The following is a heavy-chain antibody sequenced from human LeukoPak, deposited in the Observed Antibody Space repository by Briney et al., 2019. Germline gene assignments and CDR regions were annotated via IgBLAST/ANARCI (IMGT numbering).Heavy chain of an antibody. D-gene: IGHD2-8*01. J-gene: IGHJ5*02. V-gene: IGHV1-18*01. Sequence: AAVKLSCKASGYTFTRYGISWVRQAPGQGLEWMGWISAYDGNTNYAQKLQGRVTMTTDTSTSTAYMELSSLRSEDTAVYYCARVMLSPNWFDPWGQGTLVTVSS. CDR1: GYTFTRYG. CDR2: ISAYDGNT. CDR3: ARVMLSPNWFDP.